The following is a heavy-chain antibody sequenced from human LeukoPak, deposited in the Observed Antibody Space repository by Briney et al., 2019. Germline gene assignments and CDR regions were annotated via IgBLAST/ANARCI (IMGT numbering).Heavy chain of an antibody. V-gene: IGHV1-46*01. CDR2: INPSGGST. J-gene: IGHJ4*02. Sequence: ASVKVSCKASGYTFTSYYMHWVRQAPGQGLEWMGIINPSGGSTSYAQKFQGRVTMTRDTSTSTVYMELSSLRSEDTAVYYCARGSPITMVRGVIRDWGQGTLVTVSS. CDR1: GYTFTSYY. D-gene: IGHD3-10*01. CDR3: ARGSPITMVRGVIRD.